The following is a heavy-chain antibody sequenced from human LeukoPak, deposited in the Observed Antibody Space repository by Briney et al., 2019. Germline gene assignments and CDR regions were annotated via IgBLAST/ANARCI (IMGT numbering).Heavy chain of an antibody. J-gene: IGHJ4*02. D-gene: IGHD3-22*01. V-gene: IGHV3-53*05. CDR1: GFTVSSNY. CDR3: VKDRGYYDSSGYCELDY. CDR2: IYSGGST. Sequence: PGGSLRLSCAASGFTVSSNYMSWVRQAPGKGLEWVSVIYSGGSTYYADSVKGRFTISRDNSKNTLYLQMSSLRAEDTAVYYCVKDRGYYDSSGYCELDYWGQGTLVTVSS.